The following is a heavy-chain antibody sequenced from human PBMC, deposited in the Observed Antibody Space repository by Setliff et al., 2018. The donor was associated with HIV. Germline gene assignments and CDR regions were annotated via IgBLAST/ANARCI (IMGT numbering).Heavy chain of an antibody. CDR2: ITWNGGRT. CDR1: GFTFDEYA. D-gene: IGHD2-15*01. Sequence: PGGSLRLSCAASGFTFDEYAMHWVRQSPGKGLEWVSLITWNGGRTSYADSVKGRFTISRDNSKNSLFLQMNSLRAEDTAVYYCARLLDYYYMDVWGKGTTVTVSS. V-gene: IGHV3-43D*04. CDR3: ARLLDYYYMDV. J-gene: IGHJ6*03.